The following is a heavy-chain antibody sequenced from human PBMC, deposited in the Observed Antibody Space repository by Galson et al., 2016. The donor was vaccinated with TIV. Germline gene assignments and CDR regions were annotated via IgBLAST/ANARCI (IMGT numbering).Heavy chain of an antibody. CDR1: GDTFTGYY. D-gene: IGHD5-18*01. J-gene: IGHJ6*02. Sequence: SVKVSCKASGDTFTGYYVHWVRQAPGQGLEWMGWIDPRSVATNYAQKFQGRVTMTRDTSISTAHMELTRLTPDDTAVYYCATDRNTAFDTYYYYYGMDVWGQGTTVTVSS. CDR3: ATDRNTAFDTYYYYYGMDV. V-gene: IGHV1-2*02. CDR2: IDPRSVAT.